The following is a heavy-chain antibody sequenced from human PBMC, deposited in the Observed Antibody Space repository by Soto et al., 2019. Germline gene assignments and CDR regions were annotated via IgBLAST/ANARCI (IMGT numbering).Heavy chain of an antibody. D-gene: IGHD3-3*02. CDR1: GFNFNVAW. Sequence: EGQLVESGGRLVEPGGSLRLSCAASGFNFNVAWMNWVRHAPGKGLEWLGRIKSKGGGETTEYVAFVKGRFTISRDDSKNTLYLQKNSLKSEDTAVYYCTKVLALPPNDAFDIWGQGTMVTVAS. J-gene: IGHJ3*02. V-gene: IGHV3-15*01. CDR2: IKSKGGGETT. CDR3: TKVLALPPNDAFDI.